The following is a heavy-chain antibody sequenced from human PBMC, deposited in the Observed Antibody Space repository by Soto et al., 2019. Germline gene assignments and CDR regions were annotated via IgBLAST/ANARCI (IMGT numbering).Heavy chain of an antibody. CDR3: AGPGYDFWSGYTDAFDI. CDR2: IYYSGST. J-gene: IGHJ3*02. CDR1: GCSISSYY. D-gene: IGHD3-3*01. Sequence: SETLSLTCTVSGCSISSYYWSWIRQPPGKGLEWIGYIYYSGSTNYNPSLKSRVTISVDTSKNQFSLKLSSVTAADTAVYYCAGPGYDFWSGYTDAFDIWGQGTMVTVSS. V-gene: IGHV4-59*01.